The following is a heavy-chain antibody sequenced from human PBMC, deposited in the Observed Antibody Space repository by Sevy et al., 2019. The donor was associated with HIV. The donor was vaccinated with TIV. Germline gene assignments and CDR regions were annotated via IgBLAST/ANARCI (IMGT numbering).Heavy chain of an antibody. V-gene: IGHV3-64D*06. CDR1: GFTFSNYA. D-gene: IGHD3-3*01. Sequence: GGSLRLSCSASGFTFSNYAMHWVRQAPGKGLEYVSAISSNGGSTYYADSVKGRFTISRDNSKNTLYLQMSSLRAEDTAVYYCVKDPDFWSGYPYFDYWGQGTLVTVSS. CDR2: ISSNGGST. CDR3: VKDPDFWSGYPYFDY. J-gene: IGHJ4*02.